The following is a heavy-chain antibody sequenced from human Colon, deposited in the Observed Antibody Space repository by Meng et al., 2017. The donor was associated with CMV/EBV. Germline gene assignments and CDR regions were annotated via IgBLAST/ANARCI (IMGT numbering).Heavy chain of an antibody. CDR3: AHHGGFGELGPVLFEYYYDNMDV. J-gene: IGHJ6*02. D-gene: IGHD3-10*01. CDR1: GFVLGDYF. V-gene: IGHV3-11*01. CDR2: ISSTSYTI. Sequence: RLSCAASGFVLGDYFMNWVRQAPGKGLEWVAYISSTSYTIYYADSVKGRFTISRDNSKNLLYLQMNSLRADDTAVYYCAHHGGFGELGPVLFEYYYDNMDVWGQGTTVTVSS.